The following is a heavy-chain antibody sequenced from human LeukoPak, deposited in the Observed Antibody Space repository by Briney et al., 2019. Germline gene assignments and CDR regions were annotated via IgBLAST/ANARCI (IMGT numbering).Heavy chain of an antibody. CDR3: ARRRIRAVATIPGAFDY. Sequence: SETLSLTCTVSGGSISSSSYYWGWIRQPPGKGLEWIGSIYYSGSTYYNPSLKSRVTISVDTSKNQFSLKLSSVTAADTAVYYCARRRIRAVATIPGAFDYWGQGTLVTVSS. CDR1: GGSISSSSYY. CDR2: IYYSGST. D-gene: IGHD5-12*01. J-gene: IGHJ4*02. V-gene: IGHV4-39*07.